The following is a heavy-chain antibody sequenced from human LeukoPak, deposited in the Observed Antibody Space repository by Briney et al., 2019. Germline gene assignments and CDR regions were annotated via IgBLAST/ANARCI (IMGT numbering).Heavy chain of an antibody. J-gene: IGHJ6*02. CDR3: ARDRGGFSGYDPPSYYYYYGMDV. CDR1: GYTFTSYG. D-gene: IGHD5-12*01. Sequence: ASVKVSCKASGYTFTSYGISWVRQAPGQGLEWMGWISAYNGNTNYAQKLQGRVTMTTDTSTSTAYMELRSLTSDDTAVYYCARDRGGFSGYDPPSYYYYYGMDVWGQGTTVTVSS. V-gene: IGHV1-18*01. CDR2: ISAYNGNT.